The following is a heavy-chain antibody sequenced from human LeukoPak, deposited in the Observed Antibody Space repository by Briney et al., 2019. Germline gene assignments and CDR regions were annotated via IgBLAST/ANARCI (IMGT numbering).Heavy chain of an antibody. CDR1: GGSVSSGSYY. Sequence: SETLSLTCTVSGGSVSSGSYYWSWIRQPPGKGLEWIGYIYYSGSTNYNPSLKSRVTISVDRSKNQFSLKLSSVTAADTAVYYCAREGWFGESDDAFDIWGQGTMVTVSS. J-gene: IGHJ3*02. CDR3: AREGWFGESDDAFDI. V-gene: IGHV4-61*01. CDR2: IYYSGST. D-gene: IGHD3-10*01.